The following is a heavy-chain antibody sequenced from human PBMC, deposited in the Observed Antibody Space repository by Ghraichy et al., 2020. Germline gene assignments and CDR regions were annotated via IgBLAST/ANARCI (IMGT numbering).Heavy chain of an antibody. CDR3: ARGRFLEWLLLRRGGGYFDY. V-gene: IGHV3-11*06. CDR2: ISSSSSYT. D-gene: IGHD3-3*01. Sequence: GGSLRLSCAASGFTFSDYYMSWIRQAPGKGLEWVSYISSSSSYTNYADSVKGRFTISRDNAKNSLYLQMNSLRAEDTAVYYCARGRFLEWLLLRRGGGYFDYWGQGTLVTVSS. CDR1: GFTFSDYY. J-gene: IGHJ4*02.